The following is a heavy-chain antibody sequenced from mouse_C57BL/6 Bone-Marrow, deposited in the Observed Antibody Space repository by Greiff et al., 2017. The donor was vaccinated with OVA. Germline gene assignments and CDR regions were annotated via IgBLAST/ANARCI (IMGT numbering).Heavy chain of an antibody. CDR3: ARFERYDGYPYYFDY. V-gene: IGHV1-20*01. CDR1: GYSFTGYF. J-gene: IGHJ2*01. Sequence: EVQLQESGPELVKPGDSVKISCKASGYSFTGYFMNWVMQSHGKSLEWIGRINPYNGDTFYNQKFKGKATLTVDKSSSTAHMELRSLTSEDSAVYYCARFERYDGYPYYFDYWGQGTTLTVSS. CDR2: INPYNGDT. D-gene: IGHD2-3*01.